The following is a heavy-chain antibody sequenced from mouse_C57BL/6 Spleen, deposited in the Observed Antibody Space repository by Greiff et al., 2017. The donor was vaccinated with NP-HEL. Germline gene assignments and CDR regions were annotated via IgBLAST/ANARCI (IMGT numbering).Heavy chain of an antibody. J-gene: IGHJ4*01. CDR2: ISNGGGST. CDR3: ARLPPLYDGYKDY. Sequence: EVKLMESGGGLVQPGGSLKLSCAASGFTFSDYYMYWVRQTPEKRLEWVAYISNGGGSTYYPDTVKGRFTISRDNAKNTLYLQMSRLKSEDTAMYYCARLPPLYDGYKDYWGQGTSVTVPS. V-gene: IGHV5-12*01. CDR1: GFTFSDYY. D-gene: IGHD2-3*01.